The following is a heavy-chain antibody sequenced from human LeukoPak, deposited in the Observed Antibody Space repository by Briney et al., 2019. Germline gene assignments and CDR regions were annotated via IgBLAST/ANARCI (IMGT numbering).Heavy chain of an antibody. J-gene: IGHJ3*02. CDR3: AAPQQLVSSYAFDI. CDR1: GFTFTSSA. D-gene: IGHD6-13*01. Sequence: GASVKVSCKASGFTFTSSAVQWVRQARGQRLEWIGWIVVGSGNTNYAQKFQERVTITRDMSTSTAYMELSSLRSEDTAVYYCAAPQQLVSSYAFDIWGQGTMVTVSS. CDR2: IVVGSGNT. V-gene: IGHV1-58*01.